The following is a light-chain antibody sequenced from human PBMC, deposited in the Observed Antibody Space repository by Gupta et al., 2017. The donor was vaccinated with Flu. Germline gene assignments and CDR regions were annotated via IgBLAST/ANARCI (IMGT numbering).Light chain of an antibody. V-gene: IGKV1-39*01. CDR1: QNMISSF. Sequence: IQFTQSPPSLSASVGDRVTITCLASQNMISSFVNWYQLKPGKAPKILIYSTSTLQSGVPSRFSGSGSGTDFTLTISSLKPEDFATYYCQQSYSDPPAFGGGTKVEI. J-gene: IGKJ4*01. CDR3: QQSYSDPPA. CDR2: STS.